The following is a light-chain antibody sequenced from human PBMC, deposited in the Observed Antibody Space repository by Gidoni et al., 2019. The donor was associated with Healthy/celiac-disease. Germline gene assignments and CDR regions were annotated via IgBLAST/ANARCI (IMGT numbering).Light chain of an antibody. Sequence: DIQLTQSPSFLSASVGDRVTITCWASQGISSYLACYKQKPCKAPQRLIYAASTLQSGVPSRFSGCGSGTEFTLTISSLQPEDFATYYCQQLNSYPLTFGGGTKVEIK. V-gene: IGKV1-9*01. CDR1: QGISSY. J-gene: IGKJ4*01. CDR3: QQLNSYPLT. CDR2: AAS.